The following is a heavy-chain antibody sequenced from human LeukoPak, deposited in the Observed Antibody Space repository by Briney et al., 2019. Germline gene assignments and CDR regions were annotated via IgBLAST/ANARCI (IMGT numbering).Heavy chain of an antibody. CDR3: AKDSLPGYYDILTGYGEFDY. J-gene: IGHJ4*02. V-gene: IGHV3-48*03. CDR2: ISSSGSTI. Sequence: PGGSLRLSCAASGFTFSSYEVTWVRQAPGKGLEWVSYISSSGSTIYYADSVKGRFTISRDNAKNSLYLQMNSLRAEDTAVYYCAKDSLPGYYDILTGYGEFDYWGQGTLVTVSS. D-gene: IGHD3-9*01. CDR1: GFTFSSYE.